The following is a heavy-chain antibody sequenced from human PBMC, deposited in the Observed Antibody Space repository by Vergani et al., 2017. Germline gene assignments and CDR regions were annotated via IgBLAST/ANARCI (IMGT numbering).Heavy chain of an antibody. Sequence: VQLAESGGGRVQPGRSLRLSCAASGFSFSSHAIHWVRQAPGKGLEWVAGISASGAPTYYADSVKGRVTISRDNSKNTLYLQMNSLRVEDTAVYYCARAYGRYDWFDYWGQRTLVTVSS. V-gene: IGHV3-23*04. D-gene: IGHD1-20*01. CDR1: GFSFSSHA. CDR3: ARAYGRYDWFDY. CDR2: ISASGAPT. J-gene: IGHJ4*01.